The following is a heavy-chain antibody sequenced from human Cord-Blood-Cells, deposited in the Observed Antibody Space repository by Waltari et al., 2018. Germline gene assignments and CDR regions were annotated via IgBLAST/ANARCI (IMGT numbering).Heavy chain of an antibody. Sequence: EVQLVESGGVVVQLGGSLRLSGEASGFPFDDYTMPWFRQAPGKGREWVSLISWDGGSTYYADSVRGRFTISRDNSKNSLYLQMNSLRTEDTALYYCAKGYSSSWYFQHWGQGTLVTVSS. D-gene: IGHD6-13*01. V-gene: IGHV3-43*01. J-gene: IGHJ1*01. CDR1: GFPFDDYT. CDR2: ISWDGGST. CDR3: AKGYSSSWYFQH.